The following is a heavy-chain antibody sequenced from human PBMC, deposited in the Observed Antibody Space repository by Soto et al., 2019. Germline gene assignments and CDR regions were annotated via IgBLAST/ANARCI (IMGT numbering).Heavy chain of an antibody. CDR2: TNYRSKWYD. CDR3: AREPLDIVVVPAAIGTDNYYYYYGMDV. V-gene: IGHV6-1*01. J-gene: IGHJ6*02. CDR1: GDSVSSNSVA. D-gene: IGHD2-2*01. Sequence: SQTLSLTCAISGDSVSSNSVAWNWIRQSPSRGLEWLGRTNYRSKWYDDYAVSVKSRITINSDTSKNQFSLQLNSVTPEDTAVYYCAREPLDIVVVPAAIGTDNYYYYYGMDVCGQLTTFTVCS.